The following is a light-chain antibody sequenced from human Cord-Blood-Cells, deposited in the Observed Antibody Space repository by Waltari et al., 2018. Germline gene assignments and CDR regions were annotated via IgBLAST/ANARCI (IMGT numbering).Light chain of an antibody. J-gene: IGKJ5*01. CDR3: QQYYSTPPIT. CDR1: QSVLYSSNNKNY. Sequence: DIVMTQSPDSLAVSLGERATINCKSSQSVLYSSNNKNYLAWYQQKPGQPPKLLIYWASTRESGVPDRFRGSGSGTDFTLTISSLQAEDVAVYYCQQYYSTPPITFGQGTRLEIK. CDR2: WAS. V-gene: IGKV4-1*01.